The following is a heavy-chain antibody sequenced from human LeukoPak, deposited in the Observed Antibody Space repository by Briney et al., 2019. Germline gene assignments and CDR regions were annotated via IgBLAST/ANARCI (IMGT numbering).Heavy chain of an antibody. CDR1: GYTFTSYG. Sequence: GASVKVSCKASGYTFTSYGISWVRQAPGQGLEWMGWISAYDGNTNYAQKLQGRVTMTTDTSTSTAYMELSSLRSEDTAVYYCARGDSMTTVVTLNYYYYYGMDVWGQGTTVTVSS. CDR3: ARGDSMTTVVTLNYYYYYGMDV. D-gene: IGHD4-23*01. V-gene: IGHV1-18*01. J-gene: IGHJ6*02. CDR2: ISAYDGNT.